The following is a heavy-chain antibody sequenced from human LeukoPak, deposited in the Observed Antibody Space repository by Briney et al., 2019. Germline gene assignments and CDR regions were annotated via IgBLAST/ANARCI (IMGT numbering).Heavy chain of an antibody. CDR2: ISAYNGNT. CDR3: ARGSSMVRGVIPYYMDV. J-gene: IGHJ6*03. V-gene: IGHV1-18*01. Sequence: ASVKVSCKASGYTFTSYGISWVRQAPGQGLEWMGWISAYNGNTNYAQKLQGRVTMTTDTSTSTAYMELSSLRSEDTAVYYCARGSSMVRGVIPYYMDVWGKGTTVTISS. CDR1: GYTFTSYG. D-gene: IGHD3-10*01.